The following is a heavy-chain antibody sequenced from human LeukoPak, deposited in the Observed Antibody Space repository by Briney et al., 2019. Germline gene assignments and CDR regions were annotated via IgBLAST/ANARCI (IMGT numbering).Heavy chain of an antibody. J-gene: IGHJ2*01. CDR1: GFXXSXXX. Sequence: PGGSLRLSCAASGFXXSXXXMXWVXXXPGKXLEWVSVIYSGDITYYADSVKGRFTISRDNSMNTVYLQMNSLRAEDTAVYYCAALRGYFDLWGRGTLVTVSS. CDR2: IYSGDIT. CDR3: AALRGYFDL. V-gene: IGHV3-53*01.